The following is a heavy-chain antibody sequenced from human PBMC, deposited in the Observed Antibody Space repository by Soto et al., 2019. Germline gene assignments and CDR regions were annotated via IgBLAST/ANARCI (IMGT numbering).Heavy chain of an antibody. J-gene: IGHJ6*02. CDR2: IYYSGST. V-gene: IGHV4-61*01. CDR3: ARVGSSCHSGGCYYYYGLGV. D-gene: IGHD1-26*01. CDR1: GDSVGNGPYY. Sequence: QVRLQESGPGLVKPSETLSLSCLVSGDSVGNGPYYWSWIRQSPGEGLEWIAYIYYSGSTNVNPSLESRVNISIDMSKNQFFLEQRSVTAADAAVYFCARVGSSCHSGGCYYYYGLGVWGQGTTVAISS.